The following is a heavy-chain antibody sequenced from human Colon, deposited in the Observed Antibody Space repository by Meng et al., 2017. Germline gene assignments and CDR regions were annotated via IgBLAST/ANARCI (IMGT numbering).Heavy chain of an antibody. Sequence: QVQQGEAGVEVKKPGASVKVSCKASGYSLSGYYMHWVRQVPGQGLEWMGRINADSGGTNYAEKFQGRVTLTRDTSINTAYMEVTSLRSDDTAVYFCARGYAGKAYDYWGQGTLVTVSS. D-gene: IGHD4-23*01. CDR1: GYSLSGYY. J-gene: IGHJ4*02. CDR3: ARGYAGKAYDY. V-gene: IGHV1-2*06. CDR2: INADSGGT.